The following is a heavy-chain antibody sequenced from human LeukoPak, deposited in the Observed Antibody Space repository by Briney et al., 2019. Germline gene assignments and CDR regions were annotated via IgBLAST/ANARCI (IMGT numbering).Heavy chain of an antibody. CDR1: GFIFRSHW. Sequence: PGGSLRLSCAASGFIFRSHWMNWVRQAPGTALEWVAHIKHDGNDKHYVDSVEGRFTLSRDNAKNSLYLQMNSLRVDDSAVYYCARGPDYGDRVDYFDYWGQGTLVTVSS. CDR2: IKHDGNDK. J-gene: IGHJ4*02. D-gene: IGHD4-17*01. CDR3: ARGPDYGDRVDYFDY. V-gene: IGHV3-7*01.